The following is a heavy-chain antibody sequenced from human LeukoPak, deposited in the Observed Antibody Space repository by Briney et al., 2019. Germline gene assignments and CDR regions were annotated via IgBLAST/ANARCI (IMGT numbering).Heavy chain of an antibody. D-gene: IGHD5-18*01. CDR3: AGLLKDTAMGLDDY. Sequence: KPGGSLRLSCAASGFTFSNYNMNWVRQAPGKGLEWVSSISTGGNYRYYADSLKGRFTISRDNAKNSLYLQINSLRAEDTAVYYCAGLLKDTAMGLDDYWGQGTLVTVSS. V-gene: IGHV3-21*01. CDR1: GFTFSNYN. CDR2: ISTGGNYR. J-gene: IGHJ4*02.